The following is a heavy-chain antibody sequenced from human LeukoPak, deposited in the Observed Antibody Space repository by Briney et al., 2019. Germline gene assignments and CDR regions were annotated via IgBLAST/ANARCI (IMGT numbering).Heavy chain of an antibody. CDR3: ARGPEMGYELGIDY. D-gene: IGHD5-24*01. CDR2: MNPNSGNT. CDR1: GYTFTSYD. V-gene: IGHV1-8*01. Sequence: ASVKVSCKASGYTFTSYDINWVRQATGQGLEWMGWMNPNSGNTGYAQKFQGRVTMTRNTSISTAYMELSSLRSEDTAVYYCARGPEMGYELGIDYWGQGTLVTVPS. J-gene: IGHJ4*02.